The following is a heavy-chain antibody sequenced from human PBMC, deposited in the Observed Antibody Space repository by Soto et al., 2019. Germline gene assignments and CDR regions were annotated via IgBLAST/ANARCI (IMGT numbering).Heavy chain of an antibody. J-gene: IGHJ4*02. CDR2: MNPNSGNT. D-gene: IGHD5-12*01. Sequence: RASVKVSCKASGYTFTSYDINWVRQATGQGLEWMGWMNPNSGNTGYAQKFQGRVTMTRNTSISTAYMELSSLRSEDTAVYYCARVTVATILFDYWGQGTLVTVSS. V-gene: IGHV1-8*01. CDR1: GYTFTSYD. CDR3: ARVTVATILFDY.